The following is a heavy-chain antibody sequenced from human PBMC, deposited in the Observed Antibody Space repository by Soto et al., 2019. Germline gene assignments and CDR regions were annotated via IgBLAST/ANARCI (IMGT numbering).Heavy chain of an antibody. CDR1: VGSISCRTYY. CDR3: AVGSSGFYYIY. Sequence: SDTPSLTCPVSVGSISCRTYYWGWIRQPPGKGLEWIGSIYYSGSTYHNPPLKSRVTISKDTSKNQFSLKLSSVTAADTAVYYCAVGSSGFYYIYWGQGIQVT. D-gene: IGHD1-26*01. V-gene: IGHV4-39*05. J-gene: IGHJ4*02. CDR2: IYYSGST.